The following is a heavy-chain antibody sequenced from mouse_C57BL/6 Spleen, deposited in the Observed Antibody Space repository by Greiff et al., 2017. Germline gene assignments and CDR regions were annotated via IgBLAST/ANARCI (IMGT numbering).Heavy chain of an antibody. V-gene: IGHV1-81*01. CDR1: GYTFTSYG. J-gene: IGHJ2*01. Sequence: LQESGAELARPGASVKLSCKASGYTFTSYGISWVKQRPGQGLEWIGEIYPRSGNTYYNEKFKGKAPLPADKSSSTAYMALRSLTSEDSAVYVCARGEYFDYWGQGTTLTVSS. CDR3: ARGEYFDY. CDR2: IYPRSGNT.